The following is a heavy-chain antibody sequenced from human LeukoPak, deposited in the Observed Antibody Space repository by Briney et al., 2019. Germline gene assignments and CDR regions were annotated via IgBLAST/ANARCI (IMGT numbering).Heavy chain of an antibody. CDR1: GGSISSSNYY. J-gene: IGHJ4*02. V-gene: IGHV4-39*07. CDR3: AREDTGMAPGFDS. D-gene: IGHD5-18*01. CDR2: IHYNGIT. Sequence: SETLSLTCTVSGGSISSSNYYWGWFRQPPGKGLEWMGSIHYNGITYYKPSLKSRVIMSVDTSKNQFSLKLSSVTAADTAVYYCAREDTGMAPGFDSWGQGTQVTVSS.